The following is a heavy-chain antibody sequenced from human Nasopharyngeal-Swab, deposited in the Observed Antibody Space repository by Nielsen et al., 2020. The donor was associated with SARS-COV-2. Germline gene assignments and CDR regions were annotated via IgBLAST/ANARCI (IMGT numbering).Heavy chain of an antibody. D-gene: IGHD5-12*01. J-gene: IGHJ4*02. CDR3: ARSMVATVFDY. CDR2: IYSSGST. Sequence: SETLSLTCTVSGGSISSYYWSWIRQPPGKGLEWIGYIYSSGSTNYNPSLKSRVTISVDTSKNQFSLKLSSVTAADTAVYYCARSMVATVFDYWGQGTLVTVSS. CDR1: GGSISSYY. V-gene: IGHV4-59*01.